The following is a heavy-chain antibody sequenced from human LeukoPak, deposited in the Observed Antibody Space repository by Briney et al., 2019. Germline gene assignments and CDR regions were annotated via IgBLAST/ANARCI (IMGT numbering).Heavy chain of an antibody. V-gene: IGHV3-48*04. CDR2: ISSSSSTI. J-gene: IGHJ6*03. Sequence: GGSLRLSCAASGFTFSSYSMNWVRQAPGKGLEWVSYISSSSSTIYYADSMKGRFTISRDNAKNSLYLQMNSLRVEDTAVYYCARSYGDYSDYYFYMDVWGKGTTVTVSS. D-gene: IGHD4-17*01. CDR3: ARSYGDYSDYYFYMDV. CDR1: GFTFSSYS.